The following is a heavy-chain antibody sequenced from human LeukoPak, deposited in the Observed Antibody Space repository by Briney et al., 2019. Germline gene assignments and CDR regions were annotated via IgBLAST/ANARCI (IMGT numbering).Heavy chain of an antibody. Sequence: SETLSLTCAVSGGSISSSNWWSWVRQPPGKGLEWIGEIYHSGSTNYNPSLKSRVTISVDTSKNQFSLKLSSVTAADTAVYYCARDVVGYYDSSGYYYYYYYMDVWGKGTTVTISS. J-gene: IGHJ6*03. CDR1: GGSISSSNW. V-gene: IGHV4-4*02. CDR2: IYHSGST. CDR3: ARDVVGYYDSSGYYYYYYYMDV. D-gene: IGHD3-22*01.